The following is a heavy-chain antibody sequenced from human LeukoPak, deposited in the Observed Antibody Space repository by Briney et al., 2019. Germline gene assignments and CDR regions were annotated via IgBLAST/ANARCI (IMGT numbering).Heavy chain of an antibody. CDR2: IYTSGST. CDR1: GVSISSYY. V-gene: IGHV4-4*07. D-gene: IGHD3-16*01. J-gene: IGHJ4*02. Sequence: SETLSLTCIVSGVSISSYYWSWIPQRAGKGLEWMGRIYTSGSTNYNPSLKSRATISVDTTKTPFSLKLSSVTAADAAVYFCARVWGVYYFDYWGQGNLVTVSS. CDR3: ARVWGVYYFDY.